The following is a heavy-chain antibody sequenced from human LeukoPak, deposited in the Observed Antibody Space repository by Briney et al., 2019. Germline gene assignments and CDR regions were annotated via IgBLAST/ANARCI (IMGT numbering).Heavy chain of an antibody. D-gene: IGHD3-10*01. Sequence: PSETLSLTCTVSGGSIGSSSYYWGWIRQPPGKGLEWIGSIYYSGSTYYNPSLKSRVTISVDTSKNQFSLKLSSVTAADTAVYYCARSGIREYAFDIWGQGTMVTVSS. J-gene: IGHJ3*02. V-gene: IGHV4-39*01. CDR3: ARSGIREYAFDI. CDR2: IYYSGST. CDR1: GGSIGSSSYY.